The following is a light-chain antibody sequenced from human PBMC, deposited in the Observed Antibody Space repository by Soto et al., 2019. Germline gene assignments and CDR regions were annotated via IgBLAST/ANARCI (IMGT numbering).Light chain of an antibody. V-gene: IGKV3-15*01. Sequence: EIVVTQSPATLSVSPGERVTLSCRASQSVSSSLAWYQQKPGQAPRLLIYDTSTRAAGISARFSGSGSGTEFTLTISSRQSEDFAVYYCQQYIDWLPGTFGQGTAVEIK. CDR2: DTS. CDR3: QQYIDWLPGT. CDR1: QSVSSS. J-gene: IGKJ1*01.